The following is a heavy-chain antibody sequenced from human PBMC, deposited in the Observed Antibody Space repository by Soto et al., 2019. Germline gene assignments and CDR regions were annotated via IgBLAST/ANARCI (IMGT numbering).Heavy chain of an antibody. J-gene: IGHJ2*01. V-gene: IGHV1-8*01. D-gene: IGHD1-20*01. CDR2: MNHNSGNT. CDR1: GYTFTSYD. Sequence: QVQLVQSGAEVKKPGASVKVSCKASGYTFTSYDINWVRQATGQGLEWMGWMNHNSGNTGYAQKFHGRVNMTRNTSISTAYMELSSLRSEDTAGYYCARVITGTILTDWYFDLWGRGTLVTVSS. CDR3: ARVITGTILTDWYFDL.